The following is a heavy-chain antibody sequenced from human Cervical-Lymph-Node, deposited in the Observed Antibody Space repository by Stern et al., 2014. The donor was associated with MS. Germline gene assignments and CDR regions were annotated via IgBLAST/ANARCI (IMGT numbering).Heavy chain of an antibody. D-gene: IGHD3-16*02. V-gene: IGHV3-21*01. Sequence: VQPVQSGGGLVKPGGSLRLSCAASEFSFSTYTMNWVRQAPGEGLEWVSSITSTGAYEYYVDSVKGRFTISRDNAKNSVYLQMNSLRAEDTAVYYCVRDSLMDVWGQGTTVTVSS. CDR1: EFSFSTYT. CDR2: ITSTGAYE. J-gene: IGHJ6*02. CDR3: VRDSLMDV.